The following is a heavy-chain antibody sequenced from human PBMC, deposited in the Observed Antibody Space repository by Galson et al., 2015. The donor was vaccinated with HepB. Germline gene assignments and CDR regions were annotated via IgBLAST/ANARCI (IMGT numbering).Heavy chain of an antibody. CDR1: GYTFTSYA. J-gene: IGHJ4*02. D-gene: IGHD3-10*01. Sequence: SVKVSCKASGYTFTSYAMNWVRRAPGQGLEWMGWINTNTGNPTYAQGFTGRFVFSLDTSVSTAYLQISSLKAEDTAVYYCARHPRQYYYGSGIDYWGQGTLVTVSS. V-gene: IGHV7-4-1*02. CDR3: ARHPRQYYYGSGIDY. CDR2: INTNTGNP.